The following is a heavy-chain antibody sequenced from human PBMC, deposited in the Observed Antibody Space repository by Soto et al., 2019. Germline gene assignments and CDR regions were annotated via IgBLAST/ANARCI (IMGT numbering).Heavy chain of an antibody. CDR1: GFTVTDYY. V-gene: IGHV3-11*06. CDR3: ARLSSKYALFSD. CDR2: ISSGSDYI. J-gene: IGHJ4*02. Sequence: QVQLVESGGGLVKPGGSLRLSCAASGFTVTDYYMSWIRQAPGKGLEWISYISSGSDYIKYADSVQGRFTISKDDAKNSLYLQMNSLRDEDTAVYFCARLSSKYALFSDWGQGILVTVSS. D-gene: IGHD2-21*01.